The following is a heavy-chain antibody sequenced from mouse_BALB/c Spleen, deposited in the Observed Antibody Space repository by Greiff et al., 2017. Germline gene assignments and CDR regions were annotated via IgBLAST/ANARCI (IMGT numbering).Heavy chain of an antibody. CDR3: ARQEYGGSYVAY. CDR1: GYTFTSYW. V-gene: IGHV1-87*01. CDR2: IYPGDGDT. D-gene: IGHD1-1*01. Sequence: QVQLQESGAELVRPGASVKLSCKASGYTFTSYWMQWVKQRPGQGLEWIGVIYPGDGDTRYTQKFKGKATLTADKSSSTAYMQLSSLASEDSAVYDCARQEYGGSYVAYWGQGTLVTVSA. J-gene: IGHJ3*01.